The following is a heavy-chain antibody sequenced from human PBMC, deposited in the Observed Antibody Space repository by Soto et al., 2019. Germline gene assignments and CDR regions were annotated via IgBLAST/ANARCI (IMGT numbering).Heavy chain of an antibody. CDR3: ARGQGTDALFPHYYYMDV. V-gene: IGHV3-53*04. Sequence: PGGSLRLSCAASGFTVSSNYMSWVRQAPGKGLEWVSVIYSGGSTYYADSVKGRFTISRHNSKNTLYLQMNSLRAEDTAVYYCARGQGTDALFPHYYYMDVWGKGTTVTVSS. D-gene: IGHD2-21*01. CDR2: IYSGGST. J-gene: IGHJ6*03. CDR1: GFTVSSNY.